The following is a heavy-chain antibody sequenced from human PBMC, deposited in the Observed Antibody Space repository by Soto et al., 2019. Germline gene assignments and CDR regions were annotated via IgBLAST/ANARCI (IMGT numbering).Heavy chain of an antibody. D-gene: IGHD2-2*01. CDR1: GYTLYNYG. CDR2: ISLYSDGT. CDR3: ARVVPGAEAWFGP. V-gene: IGHV1-18*01. Sequence: PVEVSCKTSGYTLYNYGITWVRQAPGQPLEWLGWISLYSDGTNYAQKFQGRVSMTTDTSTTTAYMELRSLRSDDTAVYYCARVVPGAEAWFGPWGQGTLVTVSS. J-gene: IGHJ5*02.